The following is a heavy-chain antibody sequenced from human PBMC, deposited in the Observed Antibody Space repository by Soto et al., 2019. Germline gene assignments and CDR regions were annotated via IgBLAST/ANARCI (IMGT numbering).Heavy chain of an antibody. J-gene: IGHJ6*02. D-gene: IGHD2-2*01. CDR3: AKASHLGYCSSTSCYYYYGMDV. CDR1: GFTFSSYG. Sequence: QSGGSLRLSCAASGFTFSSYGMHWVRQAPGKGLEWVAVISYDGSNKYYADSVKGRFTISRDNSKNTLYLQMNSLRAEDTAVYYCAKASHLGYCSSTSCYYYYGMDVWGQGTTVTVSS. CDR2: ISYDGSNK. V-gene: IGHV3-30*18.